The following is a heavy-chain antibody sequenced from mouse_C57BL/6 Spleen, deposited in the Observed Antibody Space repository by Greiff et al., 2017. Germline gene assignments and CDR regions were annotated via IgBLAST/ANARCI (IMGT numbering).Heavy chain of an antibody. CDR2: IDPSDSYT. CDR1: GYTFTSYW. J-gene: IGHJ4*01. D-gene: IGHD2-4*01. Sequence: QVQLQQPGAELVKPGASVKLSCKASGYTFTSYWMQWVKQRPGQGLEWIGEIDPSDSYTNSNQKFKGKATLTVDTSSSTAYMQLSSLTSEDSAVYYCARRGYDYDYAMDYWGQGTSVTVSS. V-gene: IGHV1-50*01. CDR3: ARRGYDYDYAMDY.